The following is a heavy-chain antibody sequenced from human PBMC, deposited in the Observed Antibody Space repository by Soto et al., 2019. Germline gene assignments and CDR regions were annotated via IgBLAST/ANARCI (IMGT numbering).Heavy chain of an antibody. Sequence: EVQLVESGGGLVKPGGSLRLSCAASGFPFTAYSMLWVRQAPGKGLQWVSSISSDNYYIYYADSVKGRFTISGDNAKQSLLLQSDSLSAEDTAVYYCARGRTCTCAYCYWGGDYWGQGVLVAVSS. CDR1: GFPFTAYS. CDR2: ISSDNYYI. CDR3: ARGRTCTCAYCYWGGDY. J-gene: IGHJ4*02. V-gene: IGHV3-21*01. D-gene: IGHD2-15*01.